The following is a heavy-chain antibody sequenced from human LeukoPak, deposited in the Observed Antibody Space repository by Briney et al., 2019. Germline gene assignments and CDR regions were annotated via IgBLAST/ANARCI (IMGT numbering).Heavy chain of an antibody. Sequence: GGSLRLSCAASGFTFSTFDMNWVRQAPGKGLEWVSYISSGSSTIYYADSVKGRFTISRDNAKNSLYLQMNSLRAEDTAVYYCARLRYYAMDVWGQGTTVIVSS. V-gene: IGHV3-48*01. J-gene: IGHJ6*02. CDR3: ARLRYYAMDV. CDR1: GFTFSTFD. CDR2: ISSGSSTI.